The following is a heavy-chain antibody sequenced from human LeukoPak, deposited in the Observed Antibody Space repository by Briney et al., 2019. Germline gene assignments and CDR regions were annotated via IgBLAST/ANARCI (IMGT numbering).Heavy chain of an antibody. J-gene: IGHJ4*02. D-gene: IGHD7-27*01. V-gene: IGHV4-59*01. CDR3: ARRLGISGQYYFDY. CDR2: IYYSGST. CDR1: GGSISSYY. Sequence: SETLSLTCTVSGGSISSYYWSWIRQPPGKGLEWIGYIYYSGSTNYNPSLKSRVTISVDTSKNQFSLKLSSVTAADTAVYYCARRLGISGQYYFDYWGQGTLVTVSS.